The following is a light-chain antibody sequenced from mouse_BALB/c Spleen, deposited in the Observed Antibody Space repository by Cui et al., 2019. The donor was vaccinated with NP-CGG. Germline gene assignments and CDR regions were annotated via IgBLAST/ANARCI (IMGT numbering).Light chain of an antibody. Sequence: QTVLTHESALTTSPGETVTFTCRSSTGAVTTRNYANWVQEKPDHLFTGLIGGTNNRAPGVPARFSGSLIGDKAALTITGAQTEDEAIYFCALWYSNHWVFGGGTKLTVL. J-gene: IGLJ1*01. V-gene: IGLV1*01. CDR2: GTN. CDR3: ALWYSNHWV. CDR1: TGAVTTRNY.